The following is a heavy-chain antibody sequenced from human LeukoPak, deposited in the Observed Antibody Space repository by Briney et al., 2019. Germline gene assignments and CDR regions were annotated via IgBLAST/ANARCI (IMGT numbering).Heavy chain of an antibody. CDR2: ISSSSSTI. CDR1: GLTFSTYA. J-gene: IGHJ1*01. D-gene: IGHD3-22*01. Sequence: GGSLILSCAASGLTFSTYAMSWVRQAPGKGLEWVSYISSSSSTIYYADSVKGRFTISRDNAKNSLYLQMNSLRDEDTAVYYCARNYYDSSGYYVDFHFWGQGTLVTVSS. V-gene: IGHV3-48*02. CDR3: ARNYYDSSGYYVDFHF.